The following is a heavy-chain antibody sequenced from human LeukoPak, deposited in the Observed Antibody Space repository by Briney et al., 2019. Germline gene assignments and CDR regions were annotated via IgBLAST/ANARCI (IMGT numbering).Heavy chain of an antibody. CDR3: ARGSGYCSSTSCAPGLRYMDV. D-gene: IGHD2-2*01. J-gene: IGHJ6*03. CDR1: GGSFSGYY. Sequence: PETLSLTCAVYGGSFSGYYWSWIRQPPGKGLEWIGEINHSGSTNYNPSLKSRVTISVDTSKNQFSLKLSSVTAADTAVYYCARGSGYCSSTSCAPGLRYMDVWGKGTTVTVSS. V-gene: IGHV4-34*01. CDR2: INHSGST.